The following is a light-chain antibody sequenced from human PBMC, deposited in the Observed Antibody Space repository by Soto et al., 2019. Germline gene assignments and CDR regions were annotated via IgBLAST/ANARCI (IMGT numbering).Light chain of an antibody. CDR2: TAS. CDR1: QTISKY. CDR3: QQYNTFSS. Sequence: DIQMTQSPSTLSASVGDRVAITCRASQTISKYLAWYQQKPGKAPHLLIYTASTLKSGVPSRFTGSGSGTEFTLTISSLQPDDFATYYCQQYNTFSSFGQGTKVEIK. V-gene: IGKV1-5*03. J-gene: IGKJ1*01.